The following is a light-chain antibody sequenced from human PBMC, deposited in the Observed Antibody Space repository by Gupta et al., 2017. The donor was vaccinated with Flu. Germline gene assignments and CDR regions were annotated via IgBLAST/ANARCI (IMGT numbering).Light chain of an antibody. V-gene: IGLV3-1*01. J-gene: IGLJ3*02. CDR3: KGWDRTTGV. CDR1: ELGDKY. Sequence: SYELTQPPSVSVSAGQTASISCSGDELGDKYTFWYQQKAGQSPVVVIYQDTKRPSGIPERFAGTNAGKTAMLISRGTQAMEEDYYYCKGWDRTTGVFGGGTKVTVL. CDR2: QDT.